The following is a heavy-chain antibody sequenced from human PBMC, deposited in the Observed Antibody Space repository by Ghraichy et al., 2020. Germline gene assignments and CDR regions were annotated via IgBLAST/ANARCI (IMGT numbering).Heavy chain of an antibody. CDR2: ISSSSSYI. D-gene: IGHD6-13*01. CDR1: GFTFSSYS. J-gene: IGHJ4*02. CDR3: ASLPETSSSWPFDS. Sequence: GGSLRLSCAASGFTFSSYSMNWVRQAPGKGLEWVSSISSSSSYIYYADSVKGRFTISRDNAKNSLYLQMNSMRAEDTAVDYCASLPETSSSWPFDSWGQGTLVTVSS. V-gene: IGHV3-21*01.